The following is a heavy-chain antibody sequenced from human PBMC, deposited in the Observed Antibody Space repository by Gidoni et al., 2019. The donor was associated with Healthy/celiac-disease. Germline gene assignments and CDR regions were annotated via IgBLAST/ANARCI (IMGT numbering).Heavy chain of an antibody. CDR1: GFTFSSYS. Sequence: EVQLVESGGGLVKPGGSLSLSCSASGFTFSSYSMNWVRQAPGKGLEWVSSISSSSSYIYYADSVKGRFTISRDNAKNSLYLQMNSLRAEDTAVYYCARGYYDSSGYYYGAFDIWGQGTMVTVSS. CDR3: ARGYYDSSGYYYGAFDI. D-gene: IGHD3-22*01. V-gene: IGHV3-21*01. CDR2: ISSSSSYI. J-gene: IGHJ3*02.